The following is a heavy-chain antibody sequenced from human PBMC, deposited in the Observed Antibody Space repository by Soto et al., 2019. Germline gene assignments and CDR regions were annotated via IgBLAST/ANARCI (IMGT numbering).Heavy chain of an antibody. CDR3: ATGLLWFGESLGY. CDR1: GYTFSNYG. CDR2: INAYNGNT. V-gene: IGHV1-18*01. Sequence: ASVKVSCKASGYTFSNYGIHWVRQAPGQRLEWMGLINAYNGNTNYAQKLQGRVTMTTDTSTSTAYMELRSLRSDDTAVYYCATGLLWFGESLGYWGQGTLVTVSS. J-gene: IGHJ4*02. D-gene: IGHD3-10*01.